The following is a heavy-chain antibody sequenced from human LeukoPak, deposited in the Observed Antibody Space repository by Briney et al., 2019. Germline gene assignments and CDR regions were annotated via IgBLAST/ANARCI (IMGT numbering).Heavy chain of an antibody. CDR1: GFSFSNQW. J-gene: IGHJ4*02. Sequence: PGGSLRLSCAASGFSFSNQWMHWVRQVPGKGLVGVSRINIDGRSTTYADSVKGRFTISRDNAKNTLYLQMNSLRDEDTAVYYCTRDVSQSSSWYGEFDYWGQGTQVTVSS. D-gene: IGHD6-13*01. CDR2: INIDGRST. V-gene: IGHV3-74*03. CDR3: TRDVSQSSSWYGEFDY.